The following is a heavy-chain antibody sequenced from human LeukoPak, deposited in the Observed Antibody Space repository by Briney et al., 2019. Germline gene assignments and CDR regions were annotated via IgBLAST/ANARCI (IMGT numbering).Heavy chain of an antibody. CDR3: ARIFRDGYNYADY. V-gene: IGHV1-2*02. Sequence: ASVKVSCKASGYTFTGYYMHWVRQAPGQGLEWMGWINPNSGGTNYAQKFQGRVTMTRDTSISTAYMELSRLRSGDTAVYYCARIFRDGYNYADYWGQGTLVTVSS. CDR1: GYTFTGYY. J-gene: IGHJ4*02. D-gene: IGHD5-24*01. CDR2: INPNSGGT.